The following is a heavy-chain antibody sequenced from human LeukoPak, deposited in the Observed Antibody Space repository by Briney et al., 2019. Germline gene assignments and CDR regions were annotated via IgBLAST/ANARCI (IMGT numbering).Heavy chain of an antibody. CDR1: GFTFSSYG. Sequence: GGSLRLSCAASGFTFSSYGMHWVRQAPGKGLEWVAVIWYDGSNKYYADSVKGRFTISRDNSKNTLYLQMNSLRAEDTAVYYCAKPADIVVVPAADFDYWGQGTLVTVSS. J-gene: IGHJ4*02. CDR3: AKPADIVVVPAADFDY. CDR2: IWYDGSNK. D-gene: IGHD2-2*01. V-gene: IGHV3-33*06.